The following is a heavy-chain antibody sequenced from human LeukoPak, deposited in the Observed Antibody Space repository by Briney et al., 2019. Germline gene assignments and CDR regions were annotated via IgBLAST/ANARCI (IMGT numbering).Heavy chain of an antibody. D-gene: IGHD3-3*01. CDR2: IYYSGST. CDR3: ATHSGPLRFLDY. J-gene: IGHJ4*02. V-gene: IGHV4-39*07. CDR1: GGSISSSSYY. Sequence: SETLSLTCTVSGGSISSSSYYWGWIRQPPGKGLEWIGSIYYSGSTYYNPSLKSRVTISVDTSKNQFSLKLSSVTAADTAVYYCATHSGPLRFLDYWGQGTLVTVSS.